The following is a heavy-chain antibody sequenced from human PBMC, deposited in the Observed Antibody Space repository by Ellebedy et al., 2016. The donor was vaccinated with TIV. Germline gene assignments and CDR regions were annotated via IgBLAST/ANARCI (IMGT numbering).Heavy chain of an antibody. D-gene: IGHD1-1*01. Sequence: GGSLRLSCAVSGFTFSSYWMHWVRQAPGKGLVWVSRIDTDGSITDYAHSVKGRFTISRDNVKDTLYLQMNSLRAEDTAVYYCARVRGRTESYAMDVWGQGTTVTVSS. V-gene: IGHV3-74*01. CDR2: IDTDGSIT. J-gene: IGHJ6*02. CDR3: ARVRGRTESYAMDV. CDR1: GFTFSSYW.